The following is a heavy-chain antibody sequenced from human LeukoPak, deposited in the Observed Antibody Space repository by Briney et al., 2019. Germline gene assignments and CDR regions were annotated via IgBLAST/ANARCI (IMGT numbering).Heavy chain of an antibody. V-gene: IGHV3-72*01. D-gene: IGHD3-22*01. J-gene: IGHJ3*02. CDR3: TRPSYYDSRGYSPNGFDI. Sequence: GGSLRLSCVASGFTVSDHYIDWVRQAPGKGLEWVGRNRDKSKSYTTDYAASVRGRFNIARDDSKNSLYLQMYSLKTEDTAVYFCTRPSYYDSRGYSPNGFDIWGQGTMVTVSS. CDR1: GFTVSDHY. CDR2: NRDKSKSYTT.